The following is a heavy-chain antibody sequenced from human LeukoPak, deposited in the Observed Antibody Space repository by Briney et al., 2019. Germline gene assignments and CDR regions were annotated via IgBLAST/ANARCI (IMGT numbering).Heavy chain of an antibody. D-gene: IGHD3-10*01. CDR1: GFTFSSYA. Sequence: GRSLRLSCAASGFTFSSYAMHWVRQAPGKGLEWVPVISYDGSNKYYADSVKGRFTISRDNSKNTLYLQMNSLRAEDTAVYYCARGYMVRGVITPLAWGQGTLVTVSS. CDR2: ISYDGSNK. CDR3: ARGYMVRGVITPLA. V-gene: IGHV3-30-3*01. J-gene: IGHJ4*02.